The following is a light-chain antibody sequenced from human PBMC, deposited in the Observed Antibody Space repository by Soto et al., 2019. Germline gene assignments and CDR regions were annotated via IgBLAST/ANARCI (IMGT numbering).Light chain of an antibody. CDR3: CSYAGSYSYV. J-gene: IGLJ1*01. CDR1: SSVVGGYNF. CDR2: DVS. Sequence: KQRSSVCESSGQSVTISGTGKSSVVGGYNFVSWYQHHPGKAPKLMIYDVSKRPSGVPDRFSGSKSGYKASLTISGLQAEDEADYYCCSYAGSYSYVFGTGTKVTVL. V-gene: IGLV2-11*01.